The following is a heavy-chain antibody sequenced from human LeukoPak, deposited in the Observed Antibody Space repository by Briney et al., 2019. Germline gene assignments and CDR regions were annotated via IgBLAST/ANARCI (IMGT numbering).Heavy chain of an antibody. CDR1: GFTVITND. CDR2: LYSDGNT. D-gene: IGHD1-14*01. V-gene: IGHV3-53*01. J-gene: IGHJ4*02. CDR3: ARGVEPLAANTLAY. Sequence: PGGSLRLFCAASGFTVITNDMTGVRQAPGKGLEWVSVLYSDGNTKYADSVQGRFTISRDNSKNTLYLEMNSLSPDDTAVYYCARGVEPLAANTLAYWGQGTLVTVSS.